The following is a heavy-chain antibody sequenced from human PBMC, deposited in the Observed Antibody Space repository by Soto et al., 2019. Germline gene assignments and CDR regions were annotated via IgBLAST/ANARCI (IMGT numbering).Heavy chain of an antibody. CDR2: IRSKANSYAT. V-gene: IGHV3-73*02. J-gene: IGHJ4*02. CDR3: TSLASPYYYDSSGYIIDY. Sequence: EVQLVESGGGLVQPGGSLKLSCAASGFTFSGSAMHWVRQASGKGLEWVGRIRSKANSYATAYAASVKGRFTISRDDSKNTAYLQMNSLKTEDTAVYYCTSLASPYYYDSSGYIIDYWGQGTLVTVSS. CDR1: GFTFSGSA. D-gene: IGHD3-22*01.